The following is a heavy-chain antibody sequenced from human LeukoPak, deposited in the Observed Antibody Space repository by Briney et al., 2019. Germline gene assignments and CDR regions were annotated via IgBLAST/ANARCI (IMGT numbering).Heavy chain of an antibody. D-gene: IGHD6-6*01. J-gene: IGHJ4*02. Sequence: PSETLSLTCAVYGGSFSGYYWSWIRQPPGKGLEWIGEINHSESTNYNPSLKSRVTISVDTSKNQFSLRLSSVTAADTAVYYCARAYSSSLEAGREFDYWGQGTLFTVSS. CDR3: ARAYSSSLEAGREFDY. CDR2: INHSEST. V-gene: IGHV4-34*01. CDR1: GGSFSGYY.